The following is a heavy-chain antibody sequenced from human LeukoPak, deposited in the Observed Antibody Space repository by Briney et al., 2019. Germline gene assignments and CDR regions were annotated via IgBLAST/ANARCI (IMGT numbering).Heavy chain of an antibody. CDR3: ARSSPGGDSYGIYYYGMDV. Sequence: SSETLSLTCAVYGGSFSGYYWSWIRQPPGKGLEWIGEINHSGSTNYNPSLKSRVTISVDTSKNQFSLKLSSVTAADTAVYYCARSSPGGDSYGIYYYGMDVWGQGTTVTVSS. V-gene: IGHV4-34*01. CDR1: GGSFSGYY. CDR2: INHSGST. J-gene: IGHJ6*02. D-gene: IGHD5-18*01.